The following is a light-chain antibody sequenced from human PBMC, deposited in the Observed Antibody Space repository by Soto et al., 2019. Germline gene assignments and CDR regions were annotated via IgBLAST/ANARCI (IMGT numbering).Light chain of an antibody. CDR1: QSVNNYF. J-gene: IGKJ2*01. Sequence: EIVLTQSPATLSLSPGERAALSCGASQSVNNYFLAWYQQIPGQAPRLLIYGASSRASGIPARFRGSGSGTDFTLTIGRLEPEDFAVYYCQQYGDSPYTFGQGNKLPIK. CDR3: QQYGDSPYT. CDR2: GAS. V-gene: IGKV3-20*01.